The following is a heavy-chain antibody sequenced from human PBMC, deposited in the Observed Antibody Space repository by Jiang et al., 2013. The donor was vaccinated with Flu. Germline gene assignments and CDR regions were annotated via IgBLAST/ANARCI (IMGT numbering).Heavy chain of an antibody. J-gene: IGHJ4*02. Sequence: LEWIGESLSYGSTNYNPSLKSRVTISVDKSKNQFSLKLSSVTAADTAVYYCATTVANFDYWGQGTLVTVSS. V-gene: IGHV4-4*02. D-gene: IGHD5-12*01. CDR2: SLSYGST. CDR3: ATTVANFDY.